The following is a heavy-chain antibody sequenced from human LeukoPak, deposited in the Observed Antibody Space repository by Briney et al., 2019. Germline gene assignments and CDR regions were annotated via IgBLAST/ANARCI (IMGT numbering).Heavy chain of an antibody. D-gene: IGHD5-18*01. J-gene: IGHJ4*02. V-gene: IGHV3-11*04. CDR2: ISSSGSTI. CDR1: GFTFSDYY. CDR3: ARDQPIGYNYGYPFDN. Sequence: PGGSLRLSCAASGFTFSDYYMSWIRQAPGKGLEWVPYISSSGSTIYYADSVKGRFTISRDNAKNSLYLQMNNLRVEDTAVYYCARDQPIGYNYGYPFDNWGQGTLVTVSS.